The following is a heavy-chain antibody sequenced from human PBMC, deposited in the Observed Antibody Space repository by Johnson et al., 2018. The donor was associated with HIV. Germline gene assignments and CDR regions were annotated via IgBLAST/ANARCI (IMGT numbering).Heavy chain of an antibody. D-gene: IGHD3-10*01. V-gene: IGHV3-7*02. CDR2: IKQDGSKK. CDR3: AKAPYGSGIRPGAFDI. J-gene: IGHJ3*02. Sequence: VQLVESGGGLVQPGGSLRLSCAASGFTFSSYWMSWVRQAPGKGLEWVANIKQDGSKKYYAGSVKGRFTISRDNSKTTLYLQMNSLRAEDTAVYYCAKAPYGSGIRPGAFDIWGQGTMVTVSS. CDR1: GFTFSSYW.